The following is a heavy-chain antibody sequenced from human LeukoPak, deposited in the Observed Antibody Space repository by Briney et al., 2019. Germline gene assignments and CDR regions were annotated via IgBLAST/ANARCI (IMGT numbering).Heavy chain of an antibody. D-gene: IGHD1-26*01. V-gene: IGHV4-39*01. CDR3: ARRFSGSWNY. CDR1: GGSISRGDYY. CDR2: IYYSGST. J-gene: IGHJ4*02. Sequence: PSQTLSLTCTVSGGSISRGDYYWGWIRQPPGKGLEWIGSIYYSGSTYYNPSLKSRVTISVDTSKNQFSLKLSSVTAADTAVYYCARRFSGSWNYWGQGTLVTVSS.